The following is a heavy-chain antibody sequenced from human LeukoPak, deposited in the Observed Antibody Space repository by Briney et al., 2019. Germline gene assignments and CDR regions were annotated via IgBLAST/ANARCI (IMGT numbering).Heavy chain of an antibody. CDR1: GFTFSSYS. V-gene: IGHV3-48*01. Sequence: GGSLRLSCAASGFTFSSYSMNWVRQAPGKGLEWVSYITSSSSIIYYGVSVKGRFTVSRDNAKNSLYLQMNSLRAEDTAVYYCARVGLWHYPVDSWGQGTLVTVSS. CDR2: ITSSSSII. J-gene: IGHJ4*02. D-gene: IGHD1-7*01. CDR3: ARVGLWHYPVDS.